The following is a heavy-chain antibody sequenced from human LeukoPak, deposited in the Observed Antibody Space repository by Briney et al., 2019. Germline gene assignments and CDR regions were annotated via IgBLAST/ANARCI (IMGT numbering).Heavy chain of an antibody. D-gene: IGHD3-22*01. V-gene: IGHV4-34*01. CDR3: ARGRRTYYYDSSGYFY. J-gene: IGHJ4*02. Sequence: GSLRLSCAASGFTVSSNYMSWIRQPPGKGLEWIGEINHSGSTNYNPSLKSRVTISVDTSKNQFSLKLSSVTAADTAVYYCARGRRTYYYDSSGYFYWGQGTLVTVSS. CDR1: GFTVSSNY. CDR2: INHSGST.